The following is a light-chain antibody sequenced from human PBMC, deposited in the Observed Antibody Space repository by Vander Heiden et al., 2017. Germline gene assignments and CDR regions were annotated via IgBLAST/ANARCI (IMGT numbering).Light chain of an antibody. V-gene: IGKV3-11*01. CDR3: QQRSNWL. CDR1: QSVSSY. CDR2: DAS. J-gene: IGKJ3*01. Sequence: EIVLTQSPATLSLSPGERATLSCRASQSVSSYLAWDQQKPGQAPRLLIYDASNRDTGIQARFSGSGSGTDFTLTISSRETEDFAVYYGQQRSNWLFGHGTKVDIK.